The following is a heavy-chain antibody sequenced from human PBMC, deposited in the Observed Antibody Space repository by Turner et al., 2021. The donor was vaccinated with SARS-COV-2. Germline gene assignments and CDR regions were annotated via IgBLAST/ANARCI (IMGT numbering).Heavy chain of an antibody. V-gene: IGHV1-69*01. D-gene: IGHD1-26*01. CDR1: GGTFSSYV. CDR2: IIPIFGTA. Sequence: EVKKPGSSVKVSCKAYGGTFSSYVISWVRQAPGQGLEWMGGIIPIFGTANYAQKFQGRVTITADESTSTAYMELSSLRSEDTAVYYCARVYSGSYYGGYYYYGMDVWGQWTTVTVSS. J-gene: IGHJ6*02. CDR3: ARVYSGSYYGGYYYYGMDV.